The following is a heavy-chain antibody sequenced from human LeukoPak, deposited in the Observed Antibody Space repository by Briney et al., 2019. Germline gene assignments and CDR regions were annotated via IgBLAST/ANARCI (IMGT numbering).Heavy chain of an antibody. Sequence: PGGSLRLSCAASGFTFSSYWMSWVRQAPGKGLEWVANIKQDGSEKYYVDSVKGRFTISRDNAKNSLYLQMNSLRAEDTAVYYCARGAYYYDSSGYYGPGLPLVYWGQGTLVTVSS. V-gene: IGHV3-7*01. D-gene: IGHD3-22*01. CDR2: IKQDGSEK. CDR3: ARGAYYYDSSGYYGPGLPLVY. CDR1: GFTFSSYW. J-gene: IGHJ4*02.